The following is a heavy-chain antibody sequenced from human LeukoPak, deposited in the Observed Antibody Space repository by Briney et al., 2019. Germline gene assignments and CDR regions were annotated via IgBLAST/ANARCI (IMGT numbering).Heavy chain of an antibody. J-gene: IGHJ4*02. CDR3: ARPGTYWNIDY. Sequence: GGSLRLSCAASGFTYHTYWMSWVRQAPGKGLEWVASINEGGSEKHYADSVKGRFTVSRDNAKNSLYLQMNSLRDEDTAVYYCARPGTYWNIDYWGQGTLVTLSS. V-gene: IGHV3-7*01. CDR2: INEGGSEK. D-gene: IGHD1/OR15-1a*01. CDR1: GFTYHTYW.